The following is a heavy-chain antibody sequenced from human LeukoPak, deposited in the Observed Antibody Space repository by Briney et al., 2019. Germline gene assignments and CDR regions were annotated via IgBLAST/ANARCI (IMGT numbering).Heavy chain of an antibody. CDR1: GFTFSSYS. V-gene: IGHV3-21*01. J-gene: IGHJ4*02. D-gene: IGHD6-13*01. CDR2: ISSSSSYI. CDR3: ARSGEQQLVPDYFDY. Sequence: PGGSLRLSCATSGFTFSSYSMNWVRQAPGKGLEWVSSISSSSSYIYYADSVKGRFTISRDNAKNSLYLQMNSLRAEDTAVYYCARSGEQQLVPDYFDYWGQGTLVTVSS.